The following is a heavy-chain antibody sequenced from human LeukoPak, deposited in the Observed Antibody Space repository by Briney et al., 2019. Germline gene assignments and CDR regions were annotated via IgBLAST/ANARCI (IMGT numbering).Heavy chain of an antibody. CDR1: GYTFTGYY. V-gene: IGHV1-2*02. Sequence: ASVKVSCKASGYTFTGYYMHWVRQAPGQGLEWMGWINPNSGGTNYAQKFQGRVTMTRDTSISTAYMELSRLRSDDTAVYYCARADGYNWYFDYWGQGTLVTVSS. CDR3: ARADGYNWYFDY. D-gene: IGHD5-24*01. CDR2: INPNSGGT. J-gene: IGHJ4*02.